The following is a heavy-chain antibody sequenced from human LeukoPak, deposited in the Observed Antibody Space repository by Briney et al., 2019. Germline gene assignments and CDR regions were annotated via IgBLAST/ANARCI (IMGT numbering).Heavy chain of an antibody. Sequence: ASVKVSCKASGYTFTSYAMHWVRQAPGQRLEWMGWINAGNGNTKYSQKFQGRVTITRDTSASTAYMELSSPRSEDTAVYYCARARITMVRGVIRNWFDPWGQGTLVTVSS. D-gene: IGHD3-10*01. CDR1: GYTFTSYA. V-gene: IGHV1-3*01. CDR3: ARARITMVRGVIRNWFDP. CDR2: INAGNGNT. J-gene: IGHJ5*02.